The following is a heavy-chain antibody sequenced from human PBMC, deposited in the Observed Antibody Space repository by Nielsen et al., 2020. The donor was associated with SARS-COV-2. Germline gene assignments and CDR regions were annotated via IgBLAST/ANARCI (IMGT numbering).Heavy chain of an antibody. CDR2: ISYDGSNK. CDR3: AKDPFSY. CDR1: GSTFSSYG. V-gene: IGHV3-30*18. Sequence: GESLKISCAASGSTFSSYGMHWVRQAPGKGLEWVAVISYDGSNKYYADSVKGRFTISRDNSKNTLYLQMNSLRAEDTAVYYCAKDPFSYWGQGTLVTVSS. J-gene: IGHJ4*02.